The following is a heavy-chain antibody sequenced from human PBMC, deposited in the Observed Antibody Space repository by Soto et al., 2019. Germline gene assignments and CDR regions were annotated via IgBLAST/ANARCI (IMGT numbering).Heavy chain of an antibody. V-gene: IGHV3-66*01. CDR3: ARDWYGDPSYYYYYYMDV. CDR1: GFTVSSNY. CDR2: IYSGGST. D-gene: IGHD4-17*01. Sequence: EVQLVESGGGLVQPGGSLRLSCAASGFTVSSNYMSWVRQAPGKGLEWVSVIYSGGSTYYADSVKGRFTISRDNSKNTLYLQMNSLSAEDTAVYYCARDWYGDPSYYYYYYMDVWGKGTTVTVSS. J-gene: IGHJ6*03.